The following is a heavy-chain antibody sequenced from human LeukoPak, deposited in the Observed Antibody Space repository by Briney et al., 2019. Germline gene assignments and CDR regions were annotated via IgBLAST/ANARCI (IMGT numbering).Heavy chain of an antibody. V-gene: IGHV3-23*01. J-gene: IGHJ4*02. CDR1: GFTLSTNA. Sequence: GALRLSCLTSGFTLSTNAMSWVRQAPGEGLGWISGISGSGASTYYADSVKGRFTISRDDSRNTLYLQMNSLRGDDTAVYYCAKDVGKWESLHFFDYWGQGTLVTVSS. D-gene: IGHD1-26*01. CDR3: AKDVGKWESLHFFDY. CDR2: ISGSGAST.